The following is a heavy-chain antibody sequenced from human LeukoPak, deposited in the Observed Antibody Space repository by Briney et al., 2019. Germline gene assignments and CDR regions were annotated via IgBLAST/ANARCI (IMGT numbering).Heavy chain of an antibody. CDR1: GNTISRGGYY. CDR3: ARESHSVDS. Sequence: SETLSLACSVSGNTISRGGYYWTWICQSSVRGLEWIGSIYHNREPHFNPPLEKRVAMSVDEAQNQFFLNLTSVTTADTAVYYCARESHSVDSWGRGILVSVSS. CDR2: IYHNREP. V-gene: IGHV4-31*03. D-gene: IGHD5/OR15-5a*01. J-gene: IGHJ4*02.